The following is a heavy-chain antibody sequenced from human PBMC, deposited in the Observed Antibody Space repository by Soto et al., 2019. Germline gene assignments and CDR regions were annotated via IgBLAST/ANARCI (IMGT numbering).Heavy chain of an antibody. D-gene: IGHD6-19*01. CDR2: MSSSGVT. V-gene: IGHV4-4*07. CDR3: ARALDSSGWYGDDAFDI. CDR1: GGSISNKY. Sequence: NPSETLSLTCTVSGGSISNKYWSWIRQPAGKGLEWIGRMSSSGVTNYSPSLKSRVTMSVDMSKNQFSLKLSSVTATDAAVYYCARALDSSGWYGDDAFDIWGQGTSVTVS. J-gene: IGHJ3*02.